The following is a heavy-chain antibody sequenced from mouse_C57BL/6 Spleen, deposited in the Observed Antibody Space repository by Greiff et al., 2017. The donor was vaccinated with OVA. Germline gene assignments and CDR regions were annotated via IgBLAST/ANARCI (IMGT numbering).Heavy chain of an antibody. Sequence: VQLQQSGAELVRPGASVKLSCTASGFTFKDDYMHWVKQSPEQGLEWIGWIDPESGSTYYASTFQGKATITADTASNTLYLQLSSLTSEDTAVYYCAREYSNCGDAMDYWGQGTSVTVSS. CDR2: IDPESGST. CDR3: AREYSNCGDAMDY. D-gene: IGHD2-5*01. J-gene: IGHJ4*01. CDR1: GFTFKDDY. V-gene: IGHV14-4*01.